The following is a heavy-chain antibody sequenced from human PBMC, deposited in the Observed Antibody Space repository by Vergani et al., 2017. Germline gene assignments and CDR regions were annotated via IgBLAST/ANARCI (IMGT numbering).Heavy chain of an antibody. CDR1: GFTFDDYA. CDR3: ARAGDYGDYNYYYYYGMDV. J-gene: IGHJ6*02. CDR2: ISWNSGSI. V-gene: IGHV3-9*01. Sequence: EVQLVESGGGLVQPGRSLRLSCAASGFTFDDYAMHWVRQAPGKGLEWVSGISWNSGSIGYADSVKGRFTISRDNAKNSLYLQMNSLRAEDTAVYYCARAGDYGDYNYYYYYGMDVWGQGTTVTVSS. D-gene: IGHD4-17*01.